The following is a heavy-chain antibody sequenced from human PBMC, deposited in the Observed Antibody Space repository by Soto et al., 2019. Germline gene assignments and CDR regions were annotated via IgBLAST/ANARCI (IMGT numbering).Heavy chain of an antibody. CDR3: ASQQLVHYYYGMDV. D-gene: IGHD6-13*01. V-gene: IGHV4-59*08. J-gene: IGHJ6*02. CDR2: IYYSGST. CDR1: GGFISSYY. Sequence: SETLSLTCTVSGGFISSYYWSWIRQPPGKGLEWIGYIYYSGSTYYNPSLKSRVTVSVDTSKNQFSLKLSSVTAADTAVYYCASQQLVHYYYGMDVWGQGTTVTVSS.